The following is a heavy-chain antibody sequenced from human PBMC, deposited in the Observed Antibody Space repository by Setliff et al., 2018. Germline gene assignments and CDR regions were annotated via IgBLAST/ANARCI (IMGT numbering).Heavy chain of an antibody. Sequence: ASVKVSCKASGYTFSNYGITCVRQAPGQGLEWMGWISAYSGNTKYAQKLQVRVTMTTDTSTNTAYLELRSLTSDDTAVYYCSRLVRYCTTTSCQGASGAEFWGQGTLVTVS. CDR2: ISAYSGNT. D-gene: IGHD2-2*01. V-gene: IGHV1-18*01. CDR3: SRLVRYCTTTSCQGASGAEF. J-gene: IGHJ4*02. CDR1: GYTFSNYG.